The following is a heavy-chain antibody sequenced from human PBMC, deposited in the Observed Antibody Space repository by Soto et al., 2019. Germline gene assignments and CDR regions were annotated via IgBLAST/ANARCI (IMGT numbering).Heavy chain of an antibody. D-gene: IGHD4-17*01. V-gene: IGHV3-73*01. Sequence: EVQLVESGGGLVQPGGSLKVSCAGLGFNFSDSALHWVRQPSGKGLEWIGRIRGRSKKFATSYATSVRGRFSLSRDDSKHTAYLQMNSLRDDDTGVSFCTGRGGDSLQDLWGQGTLVTVSS. CDR1: GFNFSDSA. J-gene: IGHJ5*02. CDR3: TGRGGDSLQDL. CDR2: IRGRSKKFAT.